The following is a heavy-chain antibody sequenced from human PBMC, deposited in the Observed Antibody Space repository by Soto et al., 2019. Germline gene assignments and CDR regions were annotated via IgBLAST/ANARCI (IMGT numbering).Heavy chain of an antibody. CDR2: VSGSGDSGTGDRT. J-gene: IGHJ4*02. D-gene: IGHD5-18*01. CDR1: GFTFSDYG. CDR3: ARARVDTAMVMAF. Sequence: EVRLSESGGGLVEPGGSLRLSCAASGFTFSDYGMSWVRQAPGKGLEWVSGVSGSGDSGTGDRTYYADSVKGRFTISRDNSKSTLYLQMYSLRAEDTAVYYCARARVDTAMVMAFWGQGTLVTVSS. V-gene: IGHV3-23*01.